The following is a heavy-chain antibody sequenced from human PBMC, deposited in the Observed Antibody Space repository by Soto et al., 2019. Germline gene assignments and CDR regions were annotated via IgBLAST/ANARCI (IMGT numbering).Heavy chain of an antibody. V-gene: IGHV1-46*01. CDR2: INPSGSST. CDR1: GYTFTSYY. Sequence: QVQLVQSGAEVKKPGASVKVSCKASGYTFTSYYMHWVRQAPGQGLEWMGIINPSGSSTSYAQKFLGRVTMPRDTATTTVYMELSMLRSEDTAVYYCAKDISPVSCFSNWGQGTLVTVSS. J-gene: IGHJ4*02. D-gene: IGHD3-22*01. CDR3: AKDISPVSCFSN.